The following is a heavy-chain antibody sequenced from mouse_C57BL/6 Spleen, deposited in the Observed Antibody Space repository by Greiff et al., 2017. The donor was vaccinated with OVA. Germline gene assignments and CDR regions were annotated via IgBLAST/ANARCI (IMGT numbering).Heavy chain of an antibody. CDR1: GFTFSDYG. Sequence: EVQLQESGGGLVKPGGSLKLSCAASGFTFSDYGMHWVRQAPEKGLEWVAYISSGSSTIYYADTVKGRFTISRDNAKNTLFLQMTSLRSEDTAMYYCARPLDYLDYWGQGTSVTVSS. V-gene: IGHV5-17*01. J-gene: IGHJ4*01. CDR3: ARPLDYLDY. CDR2: ISSGSSTI. D-gene: IGHD6-5*01.